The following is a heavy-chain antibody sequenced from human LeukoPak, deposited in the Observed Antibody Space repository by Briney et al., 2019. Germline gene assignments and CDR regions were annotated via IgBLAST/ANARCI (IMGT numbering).Heavy chain of an antibody. Sequence: PSETLSLTCAVYGGSFSGYYWSWIRQPPGKGLEWIGEINHSGSTNYNPSLKSRVTISVDTSKNQFSLKLSSVTAADTAVYYCARGFGSSYYFDYWGQGTLVPVSS. CDR2: INHSGST. D-gene: IGHD6-6*01. CDR3: ARGFGSSYYFDY. CDR1: GGSFSGYY. V-gene: IGHV4-34*01. J-gene: IGHJ4*02.